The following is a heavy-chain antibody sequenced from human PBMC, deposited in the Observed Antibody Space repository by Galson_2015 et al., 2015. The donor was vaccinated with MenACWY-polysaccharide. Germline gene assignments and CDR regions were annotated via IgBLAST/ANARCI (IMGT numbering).Heavy chain of an antibody. CDR1: GFTFSSFW. D-gene: IGHD3-22*01. CDR2: IKQDGSEK. J-gene: IGHJ2*01. CDR3: ARDPLDSSGYTRGSVFDL. V-gene: IGHV3-7*01. Sequence: SLRLSCAASGFTFSSFWMSWVRQAPGKGLERVAIIKQDGSEKYYVDSVKGRFSISRDNAKNSLYLQMNSLRSEDTAVYYCARDPLDSSGYTRGSVFDLGGRGTLVTVSS.